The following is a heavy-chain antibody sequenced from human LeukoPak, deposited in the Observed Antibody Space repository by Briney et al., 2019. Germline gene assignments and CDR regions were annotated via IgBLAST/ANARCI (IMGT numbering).Heavy chain of an antibody. Sequence: GGSLRLSCAASGFSFDDYAMHWVRQAPGKGLEWVSLISGDGYATYYADSVKGRFTISRDNAWNSLYLQMNSLRGEDTAVYYCARRITISGVGYYMDVWGKGTTVTVSS. V-gene: IGHV3-43*02. CDR1: GFSFDDYA. D-gene: IGHD3-3*01. J-gene: IGHJ6*03. CDR2: ISGDGYAT. CDR3: ARRITISGVGYYMDV.